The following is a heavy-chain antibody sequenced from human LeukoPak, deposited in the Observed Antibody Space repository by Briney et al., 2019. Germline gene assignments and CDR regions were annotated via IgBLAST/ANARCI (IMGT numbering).Heavy chain of an antibody. CDR3: AKDPLYGSGSYYNFGWQFDY. CDR2: ISYDGSNK. J-gene: IGHJ4*02. V-gene: IGHV3-30*18. Sequence: PGGSLRLSCAASGFTFSSYGMHWVRQAPGKGLEWVAVISYDGSNKYYADSVKGRFTISRDNSKNTLYLQMNRLRAEDTAVYCCAKDPLYGSGSYYNFGWQFDYWGQGTLVTVSS. CDR1: GFTFSSYG. D-gene: IGHD3-10*01.